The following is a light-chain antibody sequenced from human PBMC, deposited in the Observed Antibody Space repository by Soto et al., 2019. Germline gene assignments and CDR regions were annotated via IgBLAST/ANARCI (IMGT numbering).Light chain of an antibody. CDR3: GTWDSSLSAVV. Sequence: QSVLTQPPSVSAAPGQKVTISCFGSNSNIGNNYVSWYQQFPGTAPKLLIYDNNKPPSGIPDRFSGSKSGTSATLGITGLQTGDEADYYCGTWDSSLSAVVFGGGTQLTVL. CDR1: NSNIGNNY. CDR2: DNN. V-gene: IGLV1-51*01. J-gene: IGLJ2*01.